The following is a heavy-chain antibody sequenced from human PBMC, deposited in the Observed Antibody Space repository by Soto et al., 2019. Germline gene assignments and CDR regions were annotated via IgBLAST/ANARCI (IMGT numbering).Heavy chain of an antibody. J-gene: IGHJ4*02. CDR3: ARDRRIAAAADFYFDS. Sequence: EVQLVESGGGLVQPGGSPRLSCAASGFTFSAYSMNWVRQAPGKGLEWVSYISSRTNTIYYADSVQGRFTISRDDAKNSLYLQMDSLRAEDTAVYYCARDRRIAAAADFYFDSWGQGTLVTVSS. CDR1: GFTFSAYS. CDR2: ISSRTNTI. D-gene: IGHD6-13*01. V-gene: IGHV3-48*01.